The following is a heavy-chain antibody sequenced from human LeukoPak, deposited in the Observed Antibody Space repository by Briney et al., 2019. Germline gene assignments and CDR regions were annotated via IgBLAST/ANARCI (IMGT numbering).Heavy chain of an antibody. CDR2: ISPSSSYI. CDR1: EFTFSSYS. V-gene: IGHV3-21*01. D-gene: IGHD3-16*02. CDR3: VRHRTASDY. J-gene: IGHJ4*02. Sequence: GGSLRLSCAASEFTFSSYSMNWVRQAPGKGLEWVSSISPSSSYIFYSDSLKGRFTISRDNAKNSLYLQMTSLRVEDTAVYYCVRHRTASDYWGLGALVTVSS.